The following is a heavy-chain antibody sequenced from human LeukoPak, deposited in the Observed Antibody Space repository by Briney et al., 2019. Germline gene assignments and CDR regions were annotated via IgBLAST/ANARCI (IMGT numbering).Heavy chain of an antibody. D-gene: IGHD2-15*01. J-gene: IGHJ3*02. CDR2: INHSGST. Sequence: SETLSLTCAVYGGSFSGYYWSWIRQPPGKGLEWIGEINHSGSTNYNPSLKSRVTISVDTSKNQFSLKLSSVTAADTAVYYCAIENYCSGGSCRDEAYDIWGQGTMVTVSS. CDR1: GGSFSGYY. V-gene: IGHV4-34*01. CDR3: AIENYCSGGSCRDEAYDI.